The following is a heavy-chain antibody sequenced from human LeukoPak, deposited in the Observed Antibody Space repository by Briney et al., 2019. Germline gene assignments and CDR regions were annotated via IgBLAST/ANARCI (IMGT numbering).Heavy chain of an antibody. D-gene: IGHD6-19*01. J-gene: IGHJ4*02. CDR1: GFTFSNYW. CDR2: IKQDGSEK. V-gene: IGHV3-7*01. CDR3: ASFSGYSSG. Sequence: GGSLRLSCAAPGFTFSNYWINWVRQAPGKGLEWVANIKQDGSEKHYVDSVKGRFTISRDNAKNSLYLQMNSLRAEDTAVYYCASFSGYSSGWGQGTLVTVSS.